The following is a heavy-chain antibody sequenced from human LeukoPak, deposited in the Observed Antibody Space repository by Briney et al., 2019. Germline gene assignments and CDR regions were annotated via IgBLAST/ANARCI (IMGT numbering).Heavy chain of an antibody. D-gene: IGHD6-13*01. Sequence: ASVKVSCKASGYTFTSYDINWMRQATGQGLEWMGWMNPNSGNTGYAQKFQGRVTMTRNTSISTAYMELSSLRSEDTAVYYCARLGYSSSWYRNYYYYGMDVWGQGTTVTVSS. J-gene: IGHJ6*02. CDR1: GYTFTSYD. V-gene: IGHV1-8*01. CDR3: ARLGYSSSWYRNYYYYGMDV. CDR2: MNPNSGNT.